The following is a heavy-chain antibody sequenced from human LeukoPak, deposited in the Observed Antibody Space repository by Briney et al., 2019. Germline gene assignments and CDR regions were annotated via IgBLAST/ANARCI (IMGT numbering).Heavy chain of an antibody. D-gene: IGHD3-10*01. Sequence: SETLSLTCTVSGASVSSGSYYWSWIRQPPGKGLEWIGYIYYSGSTDYYPSLKSRVTISLDTSKNQFSLKVKSVTAADTAVYYCARGSDAMVRGVIGYWGQGTLVTVSP. CDR1: GASVSSGSYY. CDR3: ARGSDAMVRGVIGY. CDR2: IYYSGST. J-gene: IGHJ4*02. V-gene: IGHV4-61*01.